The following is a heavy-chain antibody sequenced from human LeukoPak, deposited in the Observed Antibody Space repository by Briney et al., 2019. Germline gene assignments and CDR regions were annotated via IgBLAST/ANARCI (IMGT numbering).Heavy chain of an antibody. J-gene: IGHJ4*02. D-gene: IGHD1-26*01. CDR2: INPTSGGS. CDR1: GYTFSGYY. CDR3: ASGDYESELPSHFDY. V-gene: IGHV1-2*02. Sequence: ASVKVSCKASGYTFSGYYIHWVRQAPGQGLEWMGWINPTSGGSKYAQKFQGRVTMTRDTSITTAYMELNRLTSADTAVFYCASGDYESELPSHFDYWGQGALVTVSS.